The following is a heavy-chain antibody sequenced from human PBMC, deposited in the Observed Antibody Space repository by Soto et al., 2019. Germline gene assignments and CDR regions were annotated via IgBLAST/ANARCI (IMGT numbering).Heavy chain of an antibody. CDR2: ISYDGSTK. D-gene: IGHD3-10*01. CDR3: VGGQYYLDY. V-gene: IGHV3-30*03. CDR1: GFPFTTYG. Sequence: QVQLVESGGGVVQPGRSLRLSCAASGFPFTTYGMHWVREGPGKGLEWVAVISYDGSTKYYADSVKGRFTISRDNSKNTLYLQMNSLRPEDTALYYCVGGQYYLDYRGQGTLVTVSS. J-gene: IGHJ4*02.